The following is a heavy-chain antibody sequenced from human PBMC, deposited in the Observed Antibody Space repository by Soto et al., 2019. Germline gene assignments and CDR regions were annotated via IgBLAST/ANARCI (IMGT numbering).Heavy chain of an antibody. Sequence: ASVKVSCKASGYTFTGHYMYWVRQAPGQGLEWMGWVNPNTGDTFYVQKFQGRVTMTRDTSISTAYMELSRLRFDDTAVYYCARGSGYDSDLFDYWGQGTQVTVSS. CDR2: VNPNTGDT. CDR3: ARGSGYDSDLFDY. J-gene: IGHJ4*02. D-gene: IGHD5-12*01. CDR1: GYTFTGHY. V-gene: IGHV1-2*02.